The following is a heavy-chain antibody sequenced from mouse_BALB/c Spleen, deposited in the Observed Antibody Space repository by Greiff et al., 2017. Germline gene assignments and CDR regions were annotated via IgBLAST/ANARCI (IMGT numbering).Heavy chain of an antibody. CDR1: GFSLTSYG. J-gene: IGHJ4*01. CDR3: ARHDGITTGYAMDY. D-gene: IGHD2-4*01. V-gene: IGHV2-6-2*01. CDR2: IWSDGST. Sequence: VQLKESGPDLVAPSQSLSITCTVSGFSLTSYGVHWVRQPPGKGLEWLVVIWSDGSTTYNSALKSRLSISKDNSKSQVFLKMNSLQTDDTAMYYCARHDGITTGYAMDYWGQGTSVTVSS.